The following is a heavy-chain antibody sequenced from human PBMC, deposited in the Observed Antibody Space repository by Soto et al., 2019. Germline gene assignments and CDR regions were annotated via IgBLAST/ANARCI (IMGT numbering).Heavy chain of an antibody. CDR2: INTGNGHT. D-gene: IGHD6-19*01. CDR1: VYTFTTYA. V-gene: IGHV1-3*04. Sequence: GASVKVSCKTSVYTFTTYAVHWVRQAPGQSLEWMGWINTGNGHTKYSQNFQGRVTITRDTSATTAYMELSSLRSEDTAVYYCARGRSSGWPRPFYGMDVWGQGTTVTVYS. CDR3: ARGRSSGWPRPFYGMDV. J-gene: IGHJ6*02.